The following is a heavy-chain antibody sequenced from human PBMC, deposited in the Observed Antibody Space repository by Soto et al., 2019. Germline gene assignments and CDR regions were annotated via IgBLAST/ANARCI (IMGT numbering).Heavy chain of an antibody. Sequence: PGGSLRLSCAASGFSFSHYCMHWVRQAPGKGLVWVSRIYSDGSGTMYADSVKGRFTISRDNAKSTLYLQMNSLRAEDTSVYSSAKLNSFGSGYWGRGSLVTVCS. CDR3: AKLNSFGSGY. D-gene: IGHD5-18*01. J-gene: IGHJ4*02. CDR2: IYSDGSGT. V-gene: IGHV3-74*03. CDR1: GFSFSHYC.